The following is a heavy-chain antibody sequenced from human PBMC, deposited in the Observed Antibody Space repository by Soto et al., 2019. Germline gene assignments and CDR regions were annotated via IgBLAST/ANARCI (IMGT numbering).Heavy chain of an antibody. V-gene: IGHV3-23*01. D-gene: IGHD1-20*01. Sequence: GGSLRLSCAASGFTFSSYAMSWVRQAPGKGLEWVSAISGSGGSTYYADSVKGRFTISRDNSKNTLYLQMNSLRAEDTAVYYCAKRPRYNWNGGVFDYWGQGTLVTVSS. CDR3: AKRPRYNWNGGVFDY. CDR2: ISGSGGST. CDR1: GFTFSSYA. J-gene: IGHJ4*02.